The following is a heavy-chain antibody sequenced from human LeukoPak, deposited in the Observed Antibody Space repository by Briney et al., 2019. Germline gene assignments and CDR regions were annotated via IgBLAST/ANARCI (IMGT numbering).Heavy chain of an antibody. Sequence: ASVKVSCKASGYTFTSYAMHWVRQAPGQRLEWMGWINAGNGNTKYSQKFQGRVTITRDTSASTAYMELSSLRSEDTAVYYCARGNSGSYFRNWFDPRGPGNPGHRLL. D-gene: IGHD1-26*01. CDR1: GYTFTSYA. CDR2: INAGNGNT. CDR3: ARGNSGSYFRNWFDP. V-gene: IGHV1-3*01. J-gene: IGHJ5*02.